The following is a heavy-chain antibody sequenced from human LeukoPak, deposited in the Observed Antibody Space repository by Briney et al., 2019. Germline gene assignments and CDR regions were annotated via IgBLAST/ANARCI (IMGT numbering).Heavy chain of an antibody. CDR2: INAGNGNT. CDR3: ARGPRAAADDY. D-gene: IGHD6-13*01. Sequence: ASVKVSCKASGYTFINFAINWGRQAPGQRPEWMGWINAGNGNTKYSQKFQGRVAITRDTSASTAYMELSSLTSEDTAIYYCARGPRAAADDYWGQGTLVTVSS. V-gene: IGHV1-3*01. CDR1: GYTFINFA. J-gene: IGHJ4*02.